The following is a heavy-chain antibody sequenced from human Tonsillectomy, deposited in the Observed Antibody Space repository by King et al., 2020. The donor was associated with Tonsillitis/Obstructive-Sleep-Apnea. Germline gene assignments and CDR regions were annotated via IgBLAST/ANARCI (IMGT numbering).Heavy chain of an antibody. D-gene: IGHD3-3*01. V-gene: IGHV3-23*04. CDR3: ARVRAISITIFGVVIY. J-gene: IGHJ4*02. CDR2: ISGGGGNT. Sequence: VQLVESGGGLTQPGGSLRLSCAASGFTLSSYAMSWVRQAPGKGLEWVSTISGGGGNTYSADSVKGRFTIPRDNSKNTLYLQMNNLRAEDTAVYYCARVRAISITIFGVVIYWGQGTLVTVSS. CDR1: GFTLSSYA.